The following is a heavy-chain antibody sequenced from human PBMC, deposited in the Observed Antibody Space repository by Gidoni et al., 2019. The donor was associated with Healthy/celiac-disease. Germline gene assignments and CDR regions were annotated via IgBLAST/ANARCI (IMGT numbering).Heavy chain of an antibody. Sequence: QRLSCAASGFTFSSYSMNWVRQAPGKGLEWVSSISSSSSYISYADSVKGRFTISRDNAKNSLYLQMNSLRAEDTAVYYCARLVVVLGWDVWGQGTTVTVSS. D-gene: IGHD2-15*01. CDR1: GFTFSSYS. V-gene: IGHV3-21*01. J-gene: IGHJ6*02. CDR2: ISSSSSYI. CDR3: ARLVVVLGWDV.